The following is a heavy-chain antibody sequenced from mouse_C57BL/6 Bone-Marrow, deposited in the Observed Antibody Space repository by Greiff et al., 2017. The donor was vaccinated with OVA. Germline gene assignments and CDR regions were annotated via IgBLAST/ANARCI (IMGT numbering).Heavy chain of an antibody. CDR3: AKESSPSYWYFDV. V-gene: IGHV3-6*01. D-gene: IGHD1-1*01. Sequence: EVQLQESGPGLVKPSQSLSLTCSVTGYSITSGYYWNWIRQFPGNKLEWMGYISYDGSNNYNPSLKNRISITRDTSKNQFFLKLNSVTTEDTATYYCAKESSPSYWYFDVWGTGTTVTVSS. CDR2: ISYDGSN. J-gene: IGHJ1*03. CDR1: GYSITSGYY.